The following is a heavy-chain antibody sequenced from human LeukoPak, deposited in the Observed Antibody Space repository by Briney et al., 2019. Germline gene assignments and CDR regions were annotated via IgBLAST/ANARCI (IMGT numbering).Heavy chain of an antibody. D-gene: IGHD4-23*01. J-gene: IGHJ4*02. Sequence: GGSLRLSCAASGFTVSSNYMSWVRQAPGKGLEWVSVIYSGGSTYYADSVKGRFTISRDNAKNVLYLQMNSLRAEDTAVYYCARVDRYGGHSGDYWGQGTLVTVSS. CDR2: IYSGGST. CDR1: GFTVSSNY. CDR3: ARVDRYGGHSGDY. V-gene: IGHV3-53*01.